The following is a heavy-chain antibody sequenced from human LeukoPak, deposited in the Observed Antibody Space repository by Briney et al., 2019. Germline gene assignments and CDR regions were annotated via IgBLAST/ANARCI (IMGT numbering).Heavy chain of an antibody. Sequence: SGPTLVKPTQTLTLTCTFSGFSLSTTGVGVGWIRQPPGKALEWLALIYWNDDKRYSPSPKSRLTITKDTSKNQVVLTMTNMDPVDTATYYCAHSGTVTTPHDAFDMWGQGTMVTVSS. CDR3: AHSGTVTTPHDAFDM. V-gene: IGHV2-5*01. CDR2: IYWNDDK. CDR1: GFSLSTTGVG. D-gene: IGHD4-17*01. J-gene: IGHJ3*02.